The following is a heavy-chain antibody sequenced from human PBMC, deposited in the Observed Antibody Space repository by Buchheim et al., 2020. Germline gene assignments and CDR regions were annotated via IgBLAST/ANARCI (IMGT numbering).Heavy chain of an antibody. CDR1: GGTTGAYH. V-gene: IGHV4-59*01. Sequence: QVRLQPSGPGLLKPSETLALTCSVSGGTTGAYHWSWIRQPPGKGLEWIACVHETGTTNFSPSVQSRATVSLDTSHNQFSLPLKSVVAADAAVYYCARQVGSAVHYYGMDVWGPGTT. CDR3: ARQVGSAVHYYGMDV. CDR2: VHETGTT. D-gene: IGHD3-10*01. J-gene: IGHJ6*02.